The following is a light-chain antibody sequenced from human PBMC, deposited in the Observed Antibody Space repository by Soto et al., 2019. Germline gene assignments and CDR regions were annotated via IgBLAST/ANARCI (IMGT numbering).Light chain of an antibody. CDR3: PSYDSSLSGWV. V-gene: IGLV1-40*01. CDR2: GNS. Sequence: QSALTQPPSVSGAPGQRVTISCTGSSSNIGAGYDVHWYQQLPGTAPKLLIYGNSHRPSGVPDRFSGSKSGTSASLAITGLQAEDEADYYCPSYDSSLSGWVFGGGTKLTVL. J-gene: IGLJ3*02. CDR1: SSNIGAGYD.